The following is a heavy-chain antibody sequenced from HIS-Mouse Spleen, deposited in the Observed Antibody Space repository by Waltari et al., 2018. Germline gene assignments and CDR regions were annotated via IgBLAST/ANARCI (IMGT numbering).Heavy chain of an antibody. CDR3: ARGDNYDFWSGYGFDY. J-gene: IGHJ4*02. Sequence: QVQLQESGPGLVKPSETLSLTCTVSGGSISSYDWSWIRPPAGKGLEWIGRIYTSGSTNYNPSLKSRVTMSVDTSKNQFSLKLSSVTAADTAVYYCARGDNYDFWSGYGFDYWGQGTLVTVSS. D-gene: IGHD3-3*01. CDR1: GGSISSYD. V-gene: IGHV4-4*07. CDR2: IYTSGST.